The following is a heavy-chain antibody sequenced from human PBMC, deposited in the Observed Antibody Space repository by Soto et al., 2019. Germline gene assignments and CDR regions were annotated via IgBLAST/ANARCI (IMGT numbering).Heavy chain of an antibody. CDR2: INAGNGNT. D-gene: IGHD7-27*01. J-gene: IGHJ3*02. Sequence: ASVKVSCKASGYTFTTYAMHWVRQAPGQRLEWMGWINAGNGNTKYSQKFQGRVTITRDTSASTAYMELRSLRSEDTAVYYCARDGEVILTHAFDIWGQGTMVTVSS. V-gene: IGHV1-3*01. CDR3: ARDGEVILTHAFDI. CDR1: GYTFTTYA.